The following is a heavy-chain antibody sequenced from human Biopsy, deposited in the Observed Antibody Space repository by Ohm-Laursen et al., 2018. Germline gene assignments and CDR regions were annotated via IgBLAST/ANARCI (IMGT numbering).Heavy chain of an antibody. V-gene: IGHV4-59*07. CDR3: ARATNSTGWPYYYFYGMDV. CDR1: GDSISTYY. J-gene: IGHJ6*02. CDR2: IYYSGST. D-gene: IGHD2/OR15-2a*01. Sequence: SDTLSLTCTVSGDSISTYYWSWIRQPPGKGLEWVGYIYYSGSTNYNPSLKSRVTISVDTSKNQFSLRLNSVTAADTAVYYCARATNSTGWPYYYFYGMDVWGQGTMVTVSS.